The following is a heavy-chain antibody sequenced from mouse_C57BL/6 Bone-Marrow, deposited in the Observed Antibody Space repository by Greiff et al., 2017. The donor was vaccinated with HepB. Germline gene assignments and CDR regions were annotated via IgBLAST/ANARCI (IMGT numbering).Heavy chain of an antibody. J-gene: IGHJ1*03. CDR1: GYTFTDYY. CDR2: INPYNGGT. Sequence: EVQLQQSGPVLVKPGASVKMSCKASGYTFTDYYMNWVKQSHGKSLEWIGVINPYNGGTSYNQKFKGKATLTVDKPSSTAYMELNSLTSEDSAVYYCASPSSGSYWYFDVWGTGTTVTVSS. CDR3: ASPSSGSYWYFDV. V-gene: IGHV1-19*01.